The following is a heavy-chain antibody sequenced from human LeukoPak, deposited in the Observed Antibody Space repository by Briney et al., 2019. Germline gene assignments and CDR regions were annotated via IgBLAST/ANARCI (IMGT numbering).Heavy chain of an antibody. Sequence: GGSLRLSCAASGFTFSTYGIHWVRQAPGKGLEWVAFIRYDGTNKWYADSVKGRFTISRDNSKNMLYLQMNSLGAEDTAVYYCAREKLDYVWGSYRPGAFDIWGQGTVVTVSS. V-gene: IGHV3-30*02. CDR3: AREKLDYVWGSYRPGAFDI. CDR2: IRYDGTNK. CDR1: GFTFSTYG. D-gene: IGHD3-16*02. J-gene: IGHJ3*02.